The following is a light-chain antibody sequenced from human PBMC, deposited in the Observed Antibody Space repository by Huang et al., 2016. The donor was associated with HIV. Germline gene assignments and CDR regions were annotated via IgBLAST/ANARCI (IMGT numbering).Light chain of an antibody. CDR2: GAS. V-gene: IGKV3-20*01. Sequence: EIVLTQSPGTLSLSPGERATLSCRASQSVTNSYLAWYQQKPGQAPRLRIYGASSRATGISDRFSGSGSGTDFILTIRRLEPEDFAVYYCQQFGSSPITFGQGTRLEIK. J-gene: IGKJ5*01. CDR1: QSVTNSY. CDR3: QQFGSSPIT.